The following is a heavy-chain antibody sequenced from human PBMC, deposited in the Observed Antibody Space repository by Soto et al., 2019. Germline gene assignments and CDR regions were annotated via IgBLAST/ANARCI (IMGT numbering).Heavy chain of an antibody. CDR3: ARGGDDSKVGRT. CDR2: IHPSGST. J-gene: IGHJ5*02. V-gene: IGHV4-34*02. Sequence: QAQLQQWGAGVLKPSETLSLTCAVYGESCSGYYCSWTRQPPGKGLEWIGEIHPSGSTYFNPSLQTRVXTXLXXSTHQFSLKLSSVTAADTAIYYCARGGDDSKVGRTWGQGTLVTVSS. CDR1: GESCSGYY. D-gene: IGHD1-26*01.